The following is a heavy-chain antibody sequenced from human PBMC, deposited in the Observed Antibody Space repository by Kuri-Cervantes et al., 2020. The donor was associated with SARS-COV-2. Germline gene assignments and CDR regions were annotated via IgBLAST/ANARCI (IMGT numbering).Heavy chain of an antibody. V-gene: IGHV4-39*01. Sequence: SETLSLTCTVSGGSIRGSSYYWGWFRQSPGKRLQWIENVYYSGRTYYDPSLKSRVTISVDTSRNQFSLRLSSLTAADTAVYYCAKSGLGVSYYFDSWGHGTLVTVSS. J-gene: IGHJ4*01. CDR3: AKSGLGVSYYFDS. CDR1: GGSIRGSSYY. D-gene: IGHD5/OR15-5a*01. CDR2: VYYSGRT.